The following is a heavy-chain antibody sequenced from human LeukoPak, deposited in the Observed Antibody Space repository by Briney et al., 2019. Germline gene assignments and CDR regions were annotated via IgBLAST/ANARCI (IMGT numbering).Heavy chain of an antibody. CDR1: GFTFSSYS. Sequence: GGSLRLSCAASGFTFSSYSMNWVRQAPGKGLEWVSSISSSSSYIYYADSVKGRFTISRDNAKNSLYLQMNSLRAEDTAVYYCARSTSVDYYFGYWGQGALVTVSS. CDR3: ARSTSVDYYFGY. V-gene: IGHV3-21*01. CDR2: ISSSSSYI. J-gene: IGHJ4*02. D-gene: IGHD2-15*01.